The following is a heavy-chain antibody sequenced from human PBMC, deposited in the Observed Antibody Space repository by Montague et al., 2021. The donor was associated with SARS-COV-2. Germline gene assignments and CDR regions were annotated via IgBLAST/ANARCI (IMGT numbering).Heavy chain of an antibody. D-gene: IGHD6-13*01. CDR1: GFTFSSYS. CDR2: ISTSSSTI. J-gene: IGHJ6*01. CDR3: STIAAADTLDYYYGMDV. V-gene: IGHV3-48*02. Sequence: SLRLSCAASGFTFSSYSMNWVRQAPGKGLEWVSYISTSSSTIYYADSVKGRFTISRNNGKNSLYLQMNSLRDEDTAVYYCSTIAAADTLDYYYGMDVWGQGTTVTVSS.